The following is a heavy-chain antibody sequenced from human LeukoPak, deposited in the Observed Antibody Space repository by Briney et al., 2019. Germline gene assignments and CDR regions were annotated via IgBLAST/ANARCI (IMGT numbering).Heavy chain of an antibody. Sequence: GESLRLSCEASGFTFSGYAVSWVRQAPGKGLEWVSGFGTDGNTHYAESVRGRFDISRDTSKTTVYLQMNSLRAEDTAVYYCVKERGLAFFDYWGQGSLVTVSS. CDR1: GFTFSGYA. J-gene: IGHJ4*02. V-gene: IGHV3-23*01. D-gene: IGHD3-10*01. CDR3: VKERGLAFFDY. CDR2: FGTDGNT.